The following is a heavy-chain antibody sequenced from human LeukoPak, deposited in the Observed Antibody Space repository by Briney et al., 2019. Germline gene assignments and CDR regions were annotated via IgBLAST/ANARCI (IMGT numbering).Heavy chain of an antibody. J-gene: IGHJ6*03. D-gene: IGHD3-10*01. CDR1: GGSFSGYY. Sequence: ASETLSLTCAVYGGSFSGYYWSWIRQPPGKGLEWIGEINHSGSTNYNPSLKSRVTISVDTSKNQFSLKLSSVTAADTAVYYCARGGNLRGFYGSGSYYKDYYYMDVWGKGTTVTVSS. CDR3: ARGGNLRGFYGSGSYYKDYYYMDV. CDR2: INHSGST. V-gene: IGHV4-34*01.